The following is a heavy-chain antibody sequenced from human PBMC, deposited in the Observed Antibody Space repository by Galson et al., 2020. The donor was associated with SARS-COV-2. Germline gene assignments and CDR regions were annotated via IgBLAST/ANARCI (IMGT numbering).Heavy chain of an antibody. CDR3: ARHLRFLKWLFGNGMDV. D-gene: IGHD3-3*01. CDR2: IYSTGTT. J-gene: IGHJ6*02. V-gene: IGHV4-59*08. CDR1: GGSISSYY. Sequence: SETLSLTCTVSGGSISSYYWSWIRQPPGKGLEWLGYIYSTGTTKYNPSLKSRITMSVDTSKNQFSLNLSEVTAADTAVYYCARHLRFLKWLFGNGMDVWGQGTTATVSS.